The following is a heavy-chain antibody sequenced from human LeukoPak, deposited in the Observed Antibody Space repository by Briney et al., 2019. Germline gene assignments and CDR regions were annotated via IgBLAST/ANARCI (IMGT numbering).Heavy chain of an antibody. CDR3: ATGRSIRYFDY. Sequence: PSETLPLTCSVSGVSIFSYYWNWIRQPPGKGLEWIGYVHYSGSTNYNPSLKSRVTISVDTSKSQFSLKLSSATAADTAVYYCATGRSIRYFDYWGQGTLLTVSS. V-gene: IGHV4-59*08. D-gene: IGHD3-9*01. CDR2: VHYSGST. CDR1: GVSIFSYY. J-gene: IGHJ4*02.